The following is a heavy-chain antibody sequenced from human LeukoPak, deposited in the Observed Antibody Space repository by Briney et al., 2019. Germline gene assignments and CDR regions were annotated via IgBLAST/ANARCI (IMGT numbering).Heavy chain of an antibody. CDR1: GYTFTGYY. CDR2: INPNSGGT. V-gene: IGHV1-2*02. Sequence: GASVKVSCTASGYTFTGYYMYWVRQAPGQGLEWMGWINPNSGGTNYAQKFQGRVTMTRDTSISTGYMELSRLRSDDTAVYYCARDGEDSSGFDYWGQGTLVTVSS. D-gene: IGHD3-22*01. CDR3: ARDGEDSSGFDY. J-gene: IGHJ4*02.